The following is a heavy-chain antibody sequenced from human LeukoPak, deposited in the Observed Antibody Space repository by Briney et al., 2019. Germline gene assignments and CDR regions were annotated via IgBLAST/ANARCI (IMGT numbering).Heavy chain of an antibody. V-gene: IGHV4-59*01. CDR2: TFNSGSTH. D-gene: IGHD3-22*01. Sequence: RSSETLSLTCTVSGGSISSYYWSWIRQPPGKGLEWIGYTFNSGSTHYYNPSLKSRVTILVDTSKNQFSLKLTSVTAADTAVYYCASSYYDSSGPNYWGQGTLVTVSS. J-gene: IGHJ4*02. CDR1: GGSISSYY. CDR3: ASSYYDSSGPNY.